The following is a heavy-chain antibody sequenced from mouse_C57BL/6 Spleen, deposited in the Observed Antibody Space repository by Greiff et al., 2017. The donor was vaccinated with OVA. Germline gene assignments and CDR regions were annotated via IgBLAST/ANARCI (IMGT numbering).Heavy chain of an antibody. CDR1: GYTFTDYE. J-gene: IGHJ4*01. Sequence: QVQLQQSGAELVRPGASVTLSCKASGYTFTDYEMHWVKQTPVHGLEWIGAIDPETGGTAYNQKFKGKAILTADKSSSTAYMELRSLTSEDSAVYYCTRYRLYYGNYDYYAMDYWGQGTSVTVSS. V-gene: IGHV1-15*01. D-gene: IGHD2-1*01. CDR3: TRYRLYYGNYDYYAMDY. CDR2: IDPETGGT.